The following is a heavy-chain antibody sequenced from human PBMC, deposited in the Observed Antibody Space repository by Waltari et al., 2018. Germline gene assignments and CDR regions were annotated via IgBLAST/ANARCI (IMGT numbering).Heavy chain of an antibody. Sequence: EVQLVESGGGLVQPGRSLRLSCTASVFTFGDSAMSWVRRAHGKGLEWVGFIRSKAYGGTTEYAASVKGRFTISRDDSKSIAYLQMNSLKTEDTAVYYCTREADYSYSYEFDYWGQGTLVTVSS. CDR1: VFTFGDSA. CDR3: TREADYSYSYEFDY. J-gene: IGHJ4*02. V-gene: IGHV3-49*04. D-gene: IGHD4-4*01. CDR2: IRSKAYGGTT.